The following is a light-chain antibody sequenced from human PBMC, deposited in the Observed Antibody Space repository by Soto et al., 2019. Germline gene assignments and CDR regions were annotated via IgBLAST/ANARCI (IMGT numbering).Light chain of an antibody. CDR3: QQYGSSPRS. Sequence: EIVLTQSPGTLSLSPGERATLSCRASQSVSSNYLAWFQQKPGQAPGHLIYGASSRASGIPDRFTGSGSGTDFTLTISRLEPEDFGVFYCQQYGSSPRSFGQGTKVDIK. CDR2: GAS. J-gene: IGKJ1*01. CDR1: QSVSSNY. V-gene: IGKV3-20*01.